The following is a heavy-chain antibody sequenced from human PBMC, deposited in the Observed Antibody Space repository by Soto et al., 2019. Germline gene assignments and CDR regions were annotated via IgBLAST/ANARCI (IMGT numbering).Heavy chain of an antibody. Sequence: GGSLRLSCGASGFTFDDSAVHWVRQPPGKGLEWVSGIGSNSGGIGYADSVKGRFTISRDNAKNSLYLQMNSLRAEDTALYYCAKGLSEGYFDYWGQGTLVTVSS. CDR3: AKGLSEGYFDY. J-gene: IGHJ4*02. V-gene: IGHV3-9*01. CDR2: IGSNSGGI. CDR1: GFTFDDSA.